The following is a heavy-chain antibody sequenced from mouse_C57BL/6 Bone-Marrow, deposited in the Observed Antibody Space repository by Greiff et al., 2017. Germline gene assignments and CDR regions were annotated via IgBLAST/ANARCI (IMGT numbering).Heavy chain of an antibody. Sequence: EVKLEESGGGLVQPGGSMKLSCAASGFTFSDAWMDWVRQSPEKGLEWVALIRNKANNHATYYAVSVKGRFTISRDDSKSSVYLQMNSLRPEDTGIYYCTGWERVRLAYWGQGTRVTVSA. D-gene: IGHD3-3*01. CDR1: GFTFSDAW. CDR3: TGWERVRLAY. V-gene: IGHV6-6*01. J-gene: IGHJ3*01. CDR2: IRNKANNHAT.